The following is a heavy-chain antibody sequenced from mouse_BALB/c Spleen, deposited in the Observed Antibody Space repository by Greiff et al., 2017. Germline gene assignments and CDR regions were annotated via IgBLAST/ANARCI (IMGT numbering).Heavy chain of an antibody. CDR3: ARVNLLLRYYYAMDY. CDR1: GFTFSSYA. Sequence: EVMLVESGGGLVKPGGSLKLSCAASGFTFSSYAMSWVRQSPEKRLEWVAEISSGGSYTYYPDTVTGRFTISRDNAKNTLYLEMSSLRSEDTAMYYCARVNLLLRYYYAMDYWGQGTSVTVSS. D-gene: IGHD1-1*01. CDR2: ISSGGSYT. J-gene: IGHJ4*01. V-gene: IGHV5-9-4*01.